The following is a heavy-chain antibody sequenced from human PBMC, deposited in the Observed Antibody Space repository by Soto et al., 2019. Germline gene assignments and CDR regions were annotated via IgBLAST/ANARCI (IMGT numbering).Heavy chain of an antibody. J-gene: IGHJ4*02. Sequence: NPSETLSLTCTVSGGSISSGDYYWSWIRQPPGKGLECIGYIYYSGSTYYNPSLKSRVTISIDTPKNQFSLNLSSVTAADTAVYYCARIPFYDTSGRSYYFDYWGQGTLVTVSS. V-gene: IGHV4-30-4*01. CDR3: ARIPFYDTSGRSYYFDY. D-gene: IGHD3-22*01. CDR2: IYYSGST. CDR1: GGSISSGDYY.